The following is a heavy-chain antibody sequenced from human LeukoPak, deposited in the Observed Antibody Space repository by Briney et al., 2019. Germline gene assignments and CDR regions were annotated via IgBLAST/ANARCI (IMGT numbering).Heavy chain of an antibody. Sequence: ASVKVSCKASGYTFTSYDINWVRQATGQGLEWMGWMNPNSGNTGYAQKFQGRVTMTRNTSISTAYMELSSLRSEDTAVYYCARGRLLWFGELPWAFDIWGQGTMVTVSS. V-gene: IGHV1-8*01. CDR2: MNPNSGNT. D-gene: IGHD3-10*01. J-gene: IGHJ3*02. CDR3: ARGRLLWFGELPWAFDI. CDR1: GYTFTSYD.